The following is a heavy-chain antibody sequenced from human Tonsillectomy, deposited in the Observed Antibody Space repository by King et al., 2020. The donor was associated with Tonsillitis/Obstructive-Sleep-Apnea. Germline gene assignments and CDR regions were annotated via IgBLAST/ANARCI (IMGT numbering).Heavy chain of an antibody. V-gene: IGHV3-33*01. Sequence: VHLVESGGGVVQPGRSLRLSCAASGFTFSSYGMHWVRQSPGKGLEWVAVIWYDGSNKYYADSVKGRFTISRDNSKTTLYLQMNSLRAEDPAVYYFARDGVIVGAPSAFDIWGQGTMVTVSS. D-gene: IGHD1-26*01. J-gene: IGHJ3*02. CDR3: ARDGVIVGAPSAFDI. CDR1: GFTFSSYG. CDR2: IWYDGSNK.